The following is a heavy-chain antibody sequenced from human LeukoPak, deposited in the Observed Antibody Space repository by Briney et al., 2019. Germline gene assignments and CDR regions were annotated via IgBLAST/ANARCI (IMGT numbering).Heavy chain of an antibody. D-gene: IGHD6-13*01. V-gene: IGHV3-73*01. J-gene: IGHJ4*02. CDR3: ARPRGSRWSIPFDN. CDR1: GFTFSGSA. Sequence: GGSLRLSCAASGFTFSGSAMHWVRQASGKGLEWLGRIRSKADSYTTAYAASVKGRFIVSRDDSKNTAYLQMDSLRAEDTAVYYCARPRGSRWSIPFDNWGQGTLVTVSS. CDR2: IRSKADSYTT.